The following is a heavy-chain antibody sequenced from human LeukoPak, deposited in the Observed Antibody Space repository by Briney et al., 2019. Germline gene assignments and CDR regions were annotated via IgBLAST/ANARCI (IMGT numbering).Heavy chain of an antibody. D-gene: IGHD4-17*01. CDR3: ARAISDYDASDI. CDR2: ISSSSNFI. Sequence: GGSLRLSCAASGFTFSSYSMNWVRQAPGKGLEWVSYISSSSNFIYYADSVKGRFTISRDNAKNSLYLQMNSLRAEDTAVYYCARAISDYDASDIWGKGTMVTVSS. CDR1: GFTFSSYS. V-gene: IGHV3-21*01. J-gene: IGHJ3*02.